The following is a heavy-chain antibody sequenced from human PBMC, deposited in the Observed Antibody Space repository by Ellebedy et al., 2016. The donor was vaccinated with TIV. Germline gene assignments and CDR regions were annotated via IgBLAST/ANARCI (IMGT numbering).Heavy chain of an antibody. CDR3: ARLRDALADELDY. CDR1: GSSFTSYW. CDR2: IYPGDSDA. J-gene: IGHJ4*02. Sequence: GESLKISXKGSGSSFTSYWVGWVRQTPGKGLEWMGIIYPGDSDARYSTSFQGQVTISSDKSINTAYLQWNSLKASDTAMYYCARLRDALADELDYWGQGTLVTVSS. V-gene: IGHV5-51*01. D-gene: IGHD6-19*01.